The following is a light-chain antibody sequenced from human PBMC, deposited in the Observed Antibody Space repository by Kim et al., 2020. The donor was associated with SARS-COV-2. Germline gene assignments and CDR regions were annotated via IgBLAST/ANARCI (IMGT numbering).Light chain of an antibody. V-gene: IGLV3-19*01. J-gene: IGLJ3*02. CDR3: NSRDTSPNVWL. Sequence: ALGQTVTISCQGDSLRRYYATWYQQKSGQAPVVVFYGKDHRPSGIPDRFSGSSSGNTASLTITGAQAEDEADDYCNSRDTSPNVWLFGGGTQLTVL. CDR1: SLRRYY. CDR2: GKD.